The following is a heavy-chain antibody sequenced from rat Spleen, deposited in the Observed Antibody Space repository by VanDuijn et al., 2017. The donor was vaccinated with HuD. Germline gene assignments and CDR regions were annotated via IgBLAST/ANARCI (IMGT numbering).Heavy chain of an antibody. CDR3: ARQDFLTTASYYFDY. D-gene: IGHD1-8*01. J-gene: IGHJ2*01. V-gene: IGHV5-29*01. CDR1: GFTFSNYG. CDR2: ISYDGSIT. Sequence: EVQLVESGGGLVQPGSSLKLSCAASGFTFSNYGMAWVRQAPTKGLEWVAIISYDGSITYYRDSVKGRFTISRDNAKSTLYLQMDSLRSEDTATYYCARQDFLTTASYYFDYWGQGVMVAVSS.